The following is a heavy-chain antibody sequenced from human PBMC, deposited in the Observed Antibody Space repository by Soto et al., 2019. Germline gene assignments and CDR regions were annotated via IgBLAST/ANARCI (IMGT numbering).Heavy chain of an antibody. Sequence: GGSLRLSCAASGFTFSSYGMHWVRQAPGKGLEWVAVISYDGRHTYYADSVKGRFTVSRDNSKNTLYLQMNSLTSEDTAVYLCAKGGRIFGVIVHWGQGALVTVSS. CDR2: ISYDGRHT. D-gene: IGHD3-3*01. CDR3: AKGGRIFGVIVH. CDR1: GFTFSSYG. J-gene: IGHJ4*02. V-gene: IGHV3-30*18.